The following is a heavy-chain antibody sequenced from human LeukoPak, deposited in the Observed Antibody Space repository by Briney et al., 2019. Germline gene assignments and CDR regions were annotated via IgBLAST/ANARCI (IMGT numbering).Heavy chain of an antibody. V-gene: IGHV3-23*01. CDR2: ISGSGGST. Sequence: GGSLRLSCAASRFTFSSYAMNWVRQAPGKGLEWVSAISGSGGSTYYADSVKGRFTISRDNSKNTLYLQMNSLRAEDTAVYYCARDPRSFGAPIDYWGQGTLVTVSS. J-gene: IGHJ4*02. CDR3: ARDPRSFGAPIDY. CDR1: RFTFSSYA. D-gene: IGHD3-3*01.